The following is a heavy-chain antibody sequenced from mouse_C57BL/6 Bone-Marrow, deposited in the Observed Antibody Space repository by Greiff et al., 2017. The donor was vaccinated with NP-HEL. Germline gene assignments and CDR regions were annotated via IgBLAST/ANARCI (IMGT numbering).Heavy chain of an antibody. CDR1: GYTFTSYW. Sequence: QVQLKQPGTELVKPGASVKLSCKASGYTFTSYWMHWVKQRPGQGLEWIGNINPSNGGTNYNEKFKSKATLTVDKSSSTAYMQLSSLTSEDSAVYYCATPGVATDWYFDVWGTGTTVTVSS. J-gene: IGHJ1*03. V-gene: IGHV1-53*01. CDR3: ATPGVATDWYFDV. D-gene: IGHD1-1*01. CDR2: INPSNGGT.